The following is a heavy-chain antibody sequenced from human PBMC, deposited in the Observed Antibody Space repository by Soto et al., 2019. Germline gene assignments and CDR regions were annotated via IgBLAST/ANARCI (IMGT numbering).Heavy chain of an antibody. Sequence: GGSLRLSCAASGFTFSSYSMNLVRQAPGKGLEWVSSISSSSSYIYYADSVKGRFTISRDNAKNSLYLQMNSLRAEDTAVYYCARDEGDTYYYYCYYGMDVWGQGTTVTVSS. CDR3: ARDEGDTYYYYCYYGMDV. CDR2: ISSSSSYI. J-gene: IGHJ6*02. D-gene: IGHD5-18*01. CDR1: GFTFSSYS. V-gene: IGHV3-21*01.